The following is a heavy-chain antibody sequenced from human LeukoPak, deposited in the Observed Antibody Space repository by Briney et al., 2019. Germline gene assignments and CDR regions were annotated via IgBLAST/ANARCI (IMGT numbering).Heavy chain of an antibody. J-gene: IGHJ5*02. CDR1: GGSISSNSYY. V-gene: IGHV4-39*01. D-gene: IGHD3-3*01. Sequence: SETLSLTCSVSGGSISSNSYYWGWIRQPPGKGLEWIGSIYYSGSTYCNPSLKSRVIMSVDTSKNQFSLKLSSVTAADTALYYCARHNYYNFWNALNWFDPWGQGTPVTVSS. CDR2: IYYSGST. CDR3: ARHNYYNFWNALNWFDP.